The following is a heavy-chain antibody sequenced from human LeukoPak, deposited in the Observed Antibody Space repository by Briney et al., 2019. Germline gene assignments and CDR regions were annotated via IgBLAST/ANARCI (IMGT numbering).Heavy chain of an antibody. D-gene: IGHD3-10*01. CDR1: GFTFSSCA. Sequence: GGSLRLSCAASGFTFSSCAMSWVRQAPGKGLEWVSAISGSGGSTYYADSVKGRFTISRDNSKNTLYLQMNSLRAEDTAVYYCAKDGNYYGSGTPRDWGQGTLVTVSS. CDR3: AKDGNYYGSGTPRD. CDR2: ISGSGGST. V-gene: IGHV3-23*01. J-gene: IGHJ4*02.